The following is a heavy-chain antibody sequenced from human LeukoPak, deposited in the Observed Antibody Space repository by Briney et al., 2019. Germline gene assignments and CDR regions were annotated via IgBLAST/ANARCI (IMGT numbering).Heavy chain of an antibody. J-gene: IGHJ5*02. D-gene: IGHD1-14*01. CDR3: ATGPAFYVNWFDP. CDR1: GGTFSSYA. Sequence: ASVKVSCKASGGTFSSYAISWVRQAPGQGLEWMGGIIPIFGTANYAQKFQGRVTITADESTSTAYMELSSLRSEDTAVYYCATGPAFYVNWFDPWGQGTLVTVSS. V-gene: IGHV1-69*01. CDR2: IIPIFGTA.